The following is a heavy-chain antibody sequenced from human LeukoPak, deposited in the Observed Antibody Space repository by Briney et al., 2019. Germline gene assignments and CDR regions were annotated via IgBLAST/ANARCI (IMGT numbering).Heavy chain of an antibody. CDR1: GDSLSSSSYY. V-gene: IGHV4-39*01. CDR2: IYYSGST. J-gene: IGHJ4*02. CDR3: ARHSLPRVAVKY. D-gene: IGHD6-19*01. Sequence: KPSETLSLTCIVSGDSLSSSSYYWGWIRQPPGKGLEWIGSIYYSGSTYYNPSLKSRVTISVDTSKNQFSLKLNSVTAADTSVYFCARHSLPRVAVKYWGQGTLVTVSS.